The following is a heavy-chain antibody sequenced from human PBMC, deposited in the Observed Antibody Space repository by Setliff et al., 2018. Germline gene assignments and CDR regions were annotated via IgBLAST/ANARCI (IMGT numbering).Heavy chain of an antibody. D-gene: IGHD2-8*02. CDR1: GGSISSGGYS. V-gene: IGHV4-30-2*03. CDR2: IYYSGST. J-gene: IGHJ4*02. CDR3: TVYNTGSSKDHY. Sequence: ASETLSLTCAVSGGSISSGGYSWSWIRQPPGKGLEWIGSIYYSGSTNYNPSLKSRVTISVDTSKNQFSLKLSSVTAADTALYYCTVYNTGSSKDHYWGQGTPVTVSS.